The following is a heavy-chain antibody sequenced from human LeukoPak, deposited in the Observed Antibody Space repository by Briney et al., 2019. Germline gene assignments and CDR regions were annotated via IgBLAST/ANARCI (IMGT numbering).Heavy chain of an antibody. V-gene: IGHV4-30-2*01. Sequence: PSETLSLTCAVSGGSISSGGYSWRWIRQPPGKGLEWIGYIYHSGSTYYNPSLKSRVTISVDRSKNQFSLKLSSVTAADTAVYYCARGYGDYYFDLWGRGTLVTVSS. CDR1: GGSISSGGYS. CDR3: ARGYGDYYFDL. D-gene: IGHD4-17*01. J-gene: IGHJ2*01. CDR2: IYHSGST.